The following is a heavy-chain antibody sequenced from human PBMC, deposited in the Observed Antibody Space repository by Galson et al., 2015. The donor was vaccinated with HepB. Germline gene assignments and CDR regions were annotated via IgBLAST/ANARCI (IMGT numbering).Heavy chain of an antibody. V-gene: IGHV1-24*01. D-gene: IGHD3-22*01. J-gene: IGHJ3*02. CDR3: ATGLYYYDSSGTKDAFDI. CDR1: GYTLTELS. Sequence: SVKVSCKVSGYTLTELSMHWVRQAPGKGLEWMGGFDPEDGETIYAQKFQGRVTMTEDTSTDTAYMKLSSLRSEDTAVYYCATGLYYYDSSGTKDAFDIWGQGTMVTVSS. CDR2: FDPEDGET.